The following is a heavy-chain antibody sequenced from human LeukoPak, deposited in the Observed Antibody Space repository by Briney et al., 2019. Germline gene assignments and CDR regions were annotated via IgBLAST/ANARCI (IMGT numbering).Heavy chain of an antibody. V-gene: IGHV4-59*01. CDR3: AREWDTAMYN. J-gene: IGHJ4*02. CDR2: IYYSGST. CDR1: GGSISSYY. D-gene: IGHD5-18*01. Sequence: SETLSLTCTVSGGSISSYYWSWIRQPPGKGLEWIGYIYYSGSTNYNPSLESRVTISVDTSKNQFSLKLSSVTAADTAVYYCAREWDTAMYNWGQGTLVTVSS.